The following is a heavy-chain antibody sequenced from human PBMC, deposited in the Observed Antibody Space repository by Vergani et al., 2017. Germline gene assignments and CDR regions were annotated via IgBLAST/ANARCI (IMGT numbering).Heavy chain of an antibody. D-gene: IGHD6-13*01. CDR1: GYTFTDYY. J-gene: IGHJ2*01. V-gene: IGHV1-69-2*01. Sequence: EVQLVQSGAEVKKPGATVKISCKVSGYTFTDYYMHWVQQAPGKGLEWMGLVDPEDGETIYAEKFQGRVTITADTSTDTAYMELCSLRSEDTAVYYCARALRSSSWKGGYWYFDLGGRGTLVTVS. CDR3: ARALRSSSWKGGYWYFDL. CDR2: VDPEDGET.